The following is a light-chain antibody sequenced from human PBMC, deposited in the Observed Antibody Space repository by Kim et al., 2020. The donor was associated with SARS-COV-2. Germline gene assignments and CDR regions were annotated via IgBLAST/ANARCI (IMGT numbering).Light chain of an antibody. Sequence: QSVLTQPPSASGTPGQMVTISCSGSRSNIGSNPVYWYRQFPGTAPKLLIYINDQRPSGVPDRFSGSTSGTSASLAISGLQSEDEADYSCATWDGSLNAWVFGGGTQLTVL. CDR1: RSNIGSNP. J-gene: IGLJ3*02. V-gene: IGLV1-44*01. CDR2: IND. CDR3: ATWDGSLNAWV.